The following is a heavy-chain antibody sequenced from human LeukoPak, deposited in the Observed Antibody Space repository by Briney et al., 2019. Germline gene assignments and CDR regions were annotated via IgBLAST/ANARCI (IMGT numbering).Heavy chain of an antibody. Sequence: ASVKVSCKASGYTSTSYGISWVRQAPGQGLEWMGWISAYNGNTNYAQKLQGRVTMTTDTSTSTAYMELRSLRSDDTAVYYCARVALLWFGETYYYYYMDVWGKGTTVSVSS. CDR1: GYTSTSYG. CDR3: ARVALLWFGETYYYYYMDV. V-gene: IGHV1-18*01. D-gene: IGHD3-10*01. J-gene: IGHJ6*03. CDR2: ISAYNGNT.